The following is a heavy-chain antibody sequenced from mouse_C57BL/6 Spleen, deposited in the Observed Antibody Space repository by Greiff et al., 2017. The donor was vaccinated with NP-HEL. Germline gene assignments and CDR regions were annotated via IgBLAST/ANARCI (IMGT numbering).Heavy chain of an antibody. CDR3: TRSPYDYDVDYFDY. CDR2: IDPETGGT. J-gene: IGHJ2*01. Sequence: SGAELVRPGASVTLSCKASGYTFTDYEMHWVKQTPVHGLEWIGAIDPETGGTAYNQKFKGKAILTADKSSSTAYMELRSLTSEDSAVYYCTRSPYDYDVDYFDYWGQGTTLTVSS. CDR1: GYTFTDYE. D-gene: IGHD2-4*01. V-gene: IGHV1-15*01.